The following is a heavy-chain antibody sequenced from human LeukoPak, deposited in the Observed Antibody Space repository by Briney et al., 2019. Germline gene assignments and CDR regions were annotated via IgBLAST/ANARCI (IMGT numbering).Heavy chain of an antibody. Sequence: GASVKVSCTASGYTFTSYYMHWVRQAPGQGLEWMGIINPSGGSTSYAQKFQGRVTMTRDMSTSTVYMELSSLRSEDTAVYYCARVPIPDSSGHTWFDPWGQGTLVTVSS. CDR2: INPSGGST. V-gene: IGHV1-46*01. CDR3: ARVPIPDSSGHTWFDP. CDR1: GYTFTSYY. J-gene: IGHJ5*02. D-gene: IGHD3-22*01.